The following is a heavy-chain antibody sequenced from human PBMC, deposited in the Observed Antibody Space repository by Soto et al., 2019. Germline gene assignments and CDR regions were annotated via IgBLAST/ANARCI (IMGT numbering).Heavy chain of an antibody. CDR2: IYYSGST. V-gene: IGHV4-61*01. J-gene: IGHJ4*02. CDR3: AGPYSSRWLR. Sequence: PSETLSLTCTVSGGSVSSGSYYWSWIRQPPGKGLEWIGYIYYSGSTNYNPSLKSRVTISVDTSKNQFSLKLSSVTAADTAVYYSAGPYSSRWLRWGQGTLVTVSS. D-gene: IGHD6-13*01. CDR1: GGSVSSGSYY.